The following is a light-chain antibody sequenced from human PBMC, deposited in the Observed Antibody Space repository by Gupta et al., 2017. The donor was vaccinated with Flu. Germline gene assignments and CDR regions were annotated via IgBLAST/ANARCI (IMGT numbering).Light chain of an antibody. CDR2: RSS. CDR1: QSVDVW. V-gene: IGKV1-5*03. J-gene: IGKJ1*01. Sequence: PSTLSASIGDRIPITCRARQSVDVWLAWFQKKPGKAPKSLIYRSSILESGVPSRFNASGSETEFTLTISSLQPDDFASYYCQQYRSYPWTFGQGTKVEIK. CDR3: QQYRSYPWT.